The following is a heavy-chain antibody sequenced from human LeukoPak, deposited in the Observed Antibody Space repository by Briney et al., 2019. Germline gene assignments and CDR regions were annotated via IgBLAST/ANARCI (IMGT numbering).Heavy chain of an antibody. CDR3: ARDKSYFGSGNYLYFDS. CDR1: GFAFSQFP. CDR2: ISHDGGNK. J-gene: IGHJ4*02. D-gene: IGHD3-10*01. V-gene: IGHV3-30*03. Sequence: GGSLRLSCVASGFAFSQFPVHWVRQAPGKRLEWVAFISHDGGNKKYGDSVKGRFTISRDNSKNTVYLQMNSLRPEDTALYYCARDKSYFGSGNYLYFDSWGQGALVIVSS.